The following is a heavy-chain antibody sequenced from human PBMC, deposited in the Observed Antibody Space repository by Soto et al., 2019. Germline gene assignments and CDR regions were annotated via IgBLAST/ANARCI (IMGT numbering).Heavy chain of an antibody. J-gene: IGHJ6*02. CDR3: ARDRFGRKDIVVVDYYYGMDV. V-gene: IGHV1-69*13. CDR2: IIPIFGTA. Sequence: ASVKVSCKASGGTFSSYAISWVRQAPGQGLEWMGGIIPIFGTANYAQKFQGRVTITADESTSTAYMELSSLRSEDTAVYYCARDRFGRKDIVVVDYYYGMDVWGQGTTVTVSS. D-gene: IGHD2-2*01. CDR1: GGTFSSYA.